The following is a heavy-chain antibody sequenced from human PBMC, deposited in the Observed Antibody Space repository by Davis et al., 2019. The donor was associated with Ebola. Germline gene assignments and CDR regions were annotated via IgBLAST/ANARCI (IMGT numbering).Heavy chain of an antibody. V-gene: IGHV4-4*02. J-gene: IGHJ5*02. D-gene: IGHD6-13*01. CDR2: IYHSGST. Sequence: AGSLTLSCAVSGGSISSSNWWSWVRQPPGKGLEWNGEIYHSGSTNYNPSLKSRVTISVDTSKNQFSLKLSSVTAADTAVYYCARRQYSSSPFDPWGQGILVTVSS. CDR3: ARRQYSSSPFDP. CDR1: GGSISSSNW.